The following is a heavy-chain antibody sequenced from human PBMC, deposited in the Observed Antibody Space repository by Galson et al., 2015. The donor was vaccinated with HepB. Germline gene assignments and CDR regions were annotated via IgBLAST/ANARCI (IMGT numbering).Heavy chain of an antibody. CDR2: INQDGSEK. CDR3: ARRISLVRGIITRLDYYYGMDV. CDR1: GFTFGSFW. D-gene: IGHD3-10*01. V-gene: IGHV3-7*03. J-gene: IGHJ6*02. Sequence: SLRLSCAASGFTFGSFWMNWVRQAPGKGLEWVANINQDGSEKYYVDSLKGRFTISRDNDKNSVYLQMDSLRAEDTAVYYCARRISLVRGIITRLDYYYGMDVWGQGTTVTVAS.